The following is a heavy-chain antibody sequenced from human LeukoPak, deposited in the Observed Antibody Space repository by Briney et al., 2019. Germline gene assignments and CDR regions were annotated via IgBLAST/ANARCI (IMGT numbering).Heavy chain of an antibody. CDR2: INPFTGGT. Sequence: GASVKVSCKASGYTFTAFYIHWLRQAPGQGLEWVGWINPFTGGTNYAQKFQGRVSMTRDTSTTTAYMELNSLTSDDTAVYYCAKDLRSFASEAPGMASTWGQGSLVTVSS. J-gene: IGHJ4*02. CDR3: AKDLRSFASEAPGMAST. V-gene: IGHV1-2*02. D-gene: IGHD6-13*01. CDR1: GYTFTAFY.